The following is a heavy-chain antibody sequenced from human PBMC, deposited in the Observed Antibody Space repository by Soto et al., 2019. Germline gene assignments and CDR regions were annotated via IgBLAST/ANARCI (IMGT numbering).Heavy chain of an antibody. CDR3: ARSISMTSRAFDI. CDR2: IYPADSDT. CDR1: GYSFTSYW. Sequence: PGESLKISCKGSGYSFTSYWIGWVRQMPGKGLEWMGIIYPADSDTRYSPSFQGQFTISADKSISTAYLQWSSLKASDTAMYYCARSISMTSRAFDIWGQGTMVTVSS. V-gene: IGHV5-51*01. J-gene: IGHJ3*02. D-gene: IGHD3-22*01.